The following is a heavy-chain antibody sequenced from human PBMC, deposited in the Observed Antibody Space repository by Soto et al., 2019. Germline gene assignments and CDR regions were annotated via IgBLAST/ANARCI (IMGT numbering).Heavy chain of an antibody. CDR1: GFTFSNVW. V-gene: IGHV3-15*01. Sequence: GHLVESGGGFVRPGGSLTLSCAASGFTFSNVWFSWVRQGPGKGLEWLGRIKSRSESETTDYASAARGRFIISRDDSKNMLYLQLNSLKSEDTGVYYCVTVLPHANSWFDYWGQGTPVTVSS. CDR2: IKSRSESETT. D-gene: IGHD2-2*01. J-gene: IGHJ4*02. CDR3: VTVLPHANSWFDY.